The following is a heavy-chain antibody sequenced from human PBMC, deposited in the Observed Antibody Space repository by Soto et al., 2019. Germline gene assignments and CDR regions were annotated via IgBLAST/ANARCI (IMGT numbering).Heavy chain of an antibody. CDR1: GGSIGSGGYY. CDR2: IYNRGST. Sequence: QVQLLESGPGLVKPSQTLSLTCTVSGGSIGSGGYYWSWIRQHPGEGLEWIANIYNRGSTYYNPSLKSRVTISLDTSKKQFSLKLSSVTAADTAVYYCARARYYSDSTGYPLFDYWGQGTLVTVSS. V-gene: IGHV4-31*03. CDR3: ARARYYSDSTGYPLFDY. J-gene: IGHJ4*02. D-gene: IGHD3-22*01.